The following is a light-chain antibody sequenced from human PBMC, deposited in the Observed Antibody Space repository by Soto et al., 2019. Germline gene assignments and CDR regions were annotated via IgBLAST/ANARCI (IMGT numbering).Light chain of an antibody. J-gene: IGLJ2*01. CDR1: SSDVGGYNY. CDR3: TSFAGGAIPVL. CDR2: EVT. V-gene: IGLV2-8*01. Sequence: QSALTQPPSASGSLGQSVTISCTGTSSDVGGYNYVSWHQQHPGKAPKVMIYEVTKRPPGVPDRFSGSKSGNTASLTVSGLHAEDEADYYCTSFAGGAIPVLLGAGTKLTVL.